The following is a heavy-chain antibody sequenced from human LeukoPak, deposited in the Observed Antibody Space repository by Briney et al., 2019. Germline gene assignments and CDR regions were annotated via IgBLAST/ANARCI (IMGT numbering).Heavy chain of an antibody. V-gene: IGHV3-21*01. CDR2: ITSSGYI. CDR3: ARERGYSYGYSDY. Sequence: GGSLRLSCEASGLTFSSYGMHWVRQAPGKGLEWVSSITSSGYIYYADSVKGRFTISRDNAKNSLYLQMNSLRAEDTVVYYCARERGYSYGYSDYWGQGTLVTVSS. J-gene: IGHJ4*02. D-gene: IGHD5-18*01. CDR1: GLTFSSYG.